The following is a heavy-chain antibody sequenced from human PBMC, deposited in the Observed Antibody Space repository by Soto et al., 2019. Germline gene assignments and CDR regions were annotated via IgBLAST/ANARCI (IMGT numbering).Heavy chain of an antibody. CDR1: GFTFSSYA. V-gene: IGHV3-23*01. Sequence: PGGSLRLSCAASGFTFSSYAMSWVRQAPGKGLEWVSVISGSGGSTYYADSVKGRFTISRDNSKNALYLQMNSLIAEDTAVYYFAKDYYDSSAYYYPDAFDIWGQGTKVTVSS. D-gene: IGHD3-22*01. J-gene: IGHJ3*02. CDR3: AKDYYDSSAYYYPDAFDI. CDR2: ISGSGGST.